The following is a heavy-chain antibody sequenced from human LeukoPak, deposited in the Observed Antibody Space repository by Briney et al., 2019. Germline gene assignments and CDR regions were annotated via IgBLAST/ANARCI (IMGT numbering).Heavy chain of an antibody. CDR2: IFYNGNT. CDR3: VRNVDSYNAFDI. Sequence: SQTLSLTCTVSGGSISIGGYYWSWIRQHPGKGLEWIGYIFYNGNTYYNPSLKSRLTISGDMSENRFSLKLTSVTAADTAVYFCVRNVDSYNAFDIWGQGTMVTVSS. J-gene: IGHJ3*02. CDR1: GGSISIGGYY. V-gene: IGHV4-31*03. D-gene: IGHD3-10*01.